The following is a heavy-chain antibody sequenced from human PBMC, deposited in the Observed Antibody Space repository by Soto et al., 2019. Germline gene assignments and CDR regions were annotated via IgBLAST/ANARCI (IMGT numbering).Heavy chain of an antibody. V-gene: IGHV3-23*01. CDR2: ITASGSSI. Sequence: RVSCAASGCIFSNYAMSWVRQAPGKGLEWVSGITASGSSIYHADSVKGRFTISRDNSKNTLYLQMNSLRAEDTAVYYCARDKPRSLSYGMGIWGQGTTVTVSS. CDR1: GCIFSNYA. J-gene: IGHJ6*02. CDR3: ARDKPRSLSYGMGI.